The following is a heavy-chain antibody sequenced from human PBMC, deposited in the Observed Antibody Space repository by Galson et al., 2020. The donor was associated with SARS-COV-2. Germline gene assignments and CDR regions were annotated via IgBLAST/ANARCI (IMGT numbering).Heavy chain of an antibody. CDR3: ARARTQGLADFDL. CDR1: EFIFNDYY. V-gene: IGHV3-11*05. CDR2: ITGSGSYT. J-gene: IGHJ3*01. Sequence: GESLKISREGSEFIFNDYYMSWVRQAPGKGLEWLSYITGSGSYTSYADSVRGRFTISRDNARKTLFLQLNSLTVADMAFYYCARARTQGLADFDLWGQGTMVTVSA. D-gene: IGHD2-21*01.